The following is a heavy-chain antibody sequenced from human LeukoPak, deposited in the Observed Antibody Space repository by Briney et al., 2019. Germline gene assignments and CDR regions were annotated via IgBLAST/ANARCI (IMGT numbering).Heavy chain of an antibody. CDR1: GFTFSNYS. J-gene: IGHJ3*02. V-gene: IGHV3-48*01. CDR2: IRSSSSTI. Sequence: GGSLRLSCAASGFTFSNYSMNWVRQAPGKRLEWVSYIRSSSSTIYYADSVKGRFTISRDNAKNSLYLQMNSLRAEDTAVYYCARAKRNGFDIWGQGTMVTVSS. CDR3: ARAKRNGFDI.